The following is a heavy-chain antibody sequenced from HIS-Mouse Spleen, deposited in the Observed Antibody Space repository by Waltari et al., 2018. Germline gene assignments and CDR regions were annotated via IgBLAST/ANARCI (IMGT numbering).Heavy chain of an antibody. V-gene: IGHV1-2*02. CDR1: GYTFTGDY. J-gene: IGHJ3*02. CDR2: INPNSGGT. Sequence: QVQLVQSGAEVKKPGASVKVSCKASGYTFTGDYIHWVRQAPGQGLEWMGWINPNSGGTNYAKKFQGRVTMTRDTSISTAYMELSRLRSDDTAVYYCARVGLGIAFDIWGQGTMVTVSS. CDR3: ARVGLGIAFDI. D-gene: IGHD7-27*01.